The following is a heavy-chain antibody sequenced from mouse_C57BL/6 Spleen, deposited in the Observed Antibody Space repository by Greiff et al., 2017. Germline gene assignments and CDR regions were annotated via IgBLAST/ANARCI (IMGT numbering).Heavy chain of an antibody. CDR3: ARGDYYGSSYPYYAMDY. Sequence: EVKLVESGPELVKPGASVKISCKASGYSFTDYNMNWVKQSNGKSLEWIGVINPNYGTTSYNQKFKGKATLTVDQSSSTAYMQLNSLTSEDSAVYYCARGDYYGSSYPYYAMDYWGQGTSVTVSS. J-gene: IGHJ4*01. CDR1: GYSFTDYN. D-gene: IGHD1-1*01. V-gene: IGHV1-39*01. CDR2: INPNYGTT.